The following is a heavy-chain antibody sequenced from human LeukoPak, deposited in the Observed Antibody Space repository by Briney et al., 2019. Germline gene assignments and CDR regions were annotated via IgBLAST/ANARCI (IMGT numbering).Heavy chain of an antibody. CDR1: RGSIMTTHW. J-gene: IGHJ4*02. Sequence: SETLSLTCTLSRGSIMTTHWWSWVRQPPGKGLEWIGEIYHTGTTNYSPSLKSRLTISVDQSRNQFSLRLSSVTAADTATYYCAAWGVDYGGNFDYSDYWGQGTLVTVSS. V-gene: IGHV4-4*02. CDR2: IYHTGTT. D-gene: IGHD4-23*01. CDR3: AAWGVDYGGNFDYSDY.